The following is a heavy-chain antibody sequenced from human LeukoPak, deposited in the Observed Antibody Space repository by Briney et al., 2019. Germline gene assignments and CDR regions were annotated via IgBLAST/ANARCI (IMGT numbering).Heavy chain of an antibody. CDR2: IYYSGST. V-gene: IGHV4-59*12. D-gene: IGHD2-15*01. J-gene: IGHJ5*02. CDR3: ARAECSGGSCRFDP. Sequence: SETLSLTCTVSGGSISSYYWSWIWQPPGKGLEWIGSIYYSGSTYYNPSLKSRVTISVDTSKNQFSLKLSSVTAADTAVYYCARAECSGGSCRFDPWGQGTLVTVSS. CDR1: GGSISSYY.